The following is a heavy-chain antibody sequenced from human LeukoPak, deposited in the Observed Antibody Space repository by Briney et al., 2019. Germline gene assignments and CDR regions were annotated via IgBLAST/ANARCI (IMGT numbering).Heavy chain of an antibody. D-gene: IGHD6-13*01. CDR3: AKKTPGTYPFDY. CDR2: SGTDGDT. Sequence: GGSLRLSCAASGFSFSSTAMNWVRQAPGKALEWVSASGTDGDTYYADSVQGRFTISRDNSRNTLYLQMTSLRADDTAVYYCAKKTPGTYPFDYWGQGTLVTVST. V-gene: IGHV3-23*01. J-gene: IGHJ4*02. CDR1: GFSFSSTA.